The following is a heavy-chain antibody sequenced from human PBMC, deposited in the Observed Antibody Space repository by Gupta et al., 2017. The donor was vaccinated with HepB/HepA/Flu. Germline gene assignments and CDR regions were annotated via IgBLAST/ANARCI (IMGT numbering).Heavy chain of an antibody. CDR3: ARGTGYNWGYFDY. Sequence: QVQLVESGGGVVQPGRSLRLSCAASGSTFNDSGMHWVRPAPGKGLEWVAVLWHDGSKKSYVDSVKGRFSISRDNSESMVYLQMNSLRAEDTAVYFCARGTGYNWGYFDYWGQGILVTVSS. V-gene: IGHV3-33*01. CDR2: LWHDGSKK. J-gene: IGHJ4*02. CDR1: GSTFNDSG. D-gene: IGHD1-1*01.